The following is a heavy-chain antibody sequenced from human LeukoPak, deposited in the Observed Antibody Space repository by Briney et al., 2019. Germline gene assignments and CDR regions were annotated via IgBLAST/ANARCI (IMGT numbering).Heavy chain of an antibody. Sequence: EASAKVSCKASGYTFTGYYMHWVRQAPGQGLESMGRINPNSGGTNYAQKFQGRVTMTRDTSISTAYMELSRLRSDDTAVYYCAREGDYEAFDIWGQGTMVTVSS. CDR3: AREGDYEAFDI. D-gene: IGHD4-17*01. CDR2: INPNSGGT. J-gene: IGHJ3*02. V-gene: IGHV1-2*06. CDR1: GYTFTGYY.